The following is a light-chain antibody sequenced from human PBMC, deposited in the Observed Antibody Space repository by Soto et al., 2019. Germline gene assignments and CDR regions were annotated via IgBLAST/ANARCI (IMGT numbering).Light chain of an antibody. CDR1: QSIGTY. J-gene: IGKJ2*01. Sequence: DIQMTQSPSSLPASVGDRISITCRASQSIGTYLSWYQQKPGKAPKLLIYGASNLQSGVPSRFSRSRSETGFTLTTSSLQPEDFETYYCQQSYIAHRNFGKGTKVDI. V-gene: IGKV1-39*01. CDR2: GAS. CDR3: QQSYIAHRN.